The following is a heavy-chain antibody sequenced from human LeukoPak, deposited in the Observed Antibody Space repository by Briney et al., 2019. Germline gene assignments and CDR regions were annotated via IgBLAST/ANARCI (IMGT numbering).Heavy chain of an antibody. CDR2: ISYDGSNK. V-gene: IGHV3-30-3*01. D-gene: IGHD3-10*01. Sequence: PGGSLRLSCAASGFTFSSYAMHWVRQAPGKGLEWVAVISYDGSNKYYADSVKGRFTISRDNSKNTLYLQMNSLRAEDTAVYYCARPGGLWVYYGSGSYLDYWGQGTLVTVSS. CDR1: GFTFSSYA. J-gene: IGHJ4*02. CDR3: ARPGGLWVYYGSGSYLDY.